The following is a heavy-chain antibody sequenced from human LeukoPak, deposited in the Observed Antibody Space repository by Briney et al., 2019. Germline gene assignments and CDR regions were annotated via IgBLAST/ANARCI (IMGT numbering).Heavy chain of an antibody. Sequence: GGSLRLSCAAAGFTFSNHGMTWVRKATGKVLDWLSVVSSSGGSTYYADSVKGRFTISRDDSKNTLSLQMNSLRVEDTAVYYCARDLAWGAFDYWGQGTLVTVSS. V-gene: IGHV3-23*01. J-gene: IGHJ4*02. D-gene: IGHD7-27*01. CDR1: GFTFSNHG. CDR3: ARDLAWGAFDY. CDR2: VSSSGGST.